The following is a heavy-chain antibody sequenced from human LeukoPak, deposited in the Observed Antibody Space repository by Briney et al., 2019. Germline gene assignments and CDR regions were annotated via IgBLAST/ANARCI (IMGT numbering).Heavy chain of an antibody. CDR1: GFTFSSYA. CDR2: ISSNGGST. J-gene: IGHJ3*02. V-gene: IGHV3-64*04. CDR3: AKALNWFTMIVVSAFDI. Sequence: PGGSLRLSCSASGFTFSSYAMHWVRQAPGKGLEYVSAISSNGGSTYYADSVKGRFTISRDNSKNTLYLQMNSLRAEDTAVYYCAKALNWFTMIVVSAFDIWGQGTMVTVSS. D-gene: IGHD3-22*01.